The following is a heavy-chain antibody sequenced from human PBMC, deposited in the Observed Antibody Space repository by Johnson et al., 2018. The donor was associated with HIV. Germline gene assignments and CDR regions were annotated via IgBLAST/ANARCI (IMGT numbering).Heavy chain of an antibody. V-gene: IGHV3-64*01. J-gene: IGHJ3*02. CDR2: ISTNGFLT. D-gene: IGHD3-16*01. Sequence: VQLVESGGGLVQPGGSVRLSCAASGFTFSNYAMHWVRQAPGKGLEYVSAISTNGFLTYYTNSVKGRFTISRDNSKNTLYLQMNSLRAEDTGVYYCAKPPSMGADAFDIWGQGTMVTVSS. CDR3: AKPPSMGADAFDI. CDR1: GFTFSNYA.